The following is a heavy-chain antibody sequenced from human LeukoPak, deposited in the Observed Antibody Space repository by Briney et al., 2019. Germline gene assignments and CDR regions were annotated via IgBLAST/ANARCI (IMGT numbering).Heavy chain of an antibody. Sequence: SETLSLTCTVSGGFISSYYWSWIRQPPGKGLEWIGYIYYSGSTNYNPSLKSRVTISVDTSKNQFSLKLSSVTAADTAVYYCARAPPTDYCSSTSCYNTNYYMDVWGKGTTVTVSS. CDR3: ARAPPTDYCSSTSCYNTNYYMDV. CDR1: GGFISSYY. V-gene: IGHV4-59*01. D-gene: IGHD2-2*02. J-gene: IGHJ6*03. CDR2: IYYSGST.